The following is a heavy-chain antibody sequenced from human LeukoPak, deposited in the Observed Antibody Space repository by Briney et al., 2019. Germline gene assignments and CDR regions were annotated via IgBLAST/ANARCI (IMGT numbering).Heavy chain of an antibody. CDR3: ARGARYCSSTSCYTRPYYFDY. CDR2: INHSGST. Sequence: SETLSLTCAVYGGSFSGYYWSWIRQPPGKGLEWIGGINHSGSTNYNPSLKSRVTISVDTSKNQFSLKLSSVTAADTAVYYCARGARYCSSTSCYTRPYYFDYWGQGTLVTVSS. V-gene: IGHV4-34*01. J-gene: IGHJ4*02. D-gene: IGHD2-2*02. CDR1: GGSFSGYY.